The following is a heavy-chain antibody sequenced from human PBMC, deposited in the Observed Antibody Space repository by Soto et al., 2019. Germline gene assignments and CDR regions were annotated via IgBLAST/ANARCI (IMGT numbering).Heavy chain of an antibody. CDR1: GGSISSGGYY. D-gene: IGHD3-16*02. CDR3: ARTYYDYVWGSYRYKAGGAEYFQH. V-gene: IGHV4-31*03. CDR2: IYYSGST. Sequence: QVQLQESGPGLVKPSQTLSLTCTVSGGSISSGGYYWSWIRQHPGKGLEWIGYIYYSGSTYYNPSLKRRFTISVDTSKNQFSLKLSSVTAADTAVYYCARTYYDYVWGSYRYKAGGAEYFQHWGQGTLVTVSS. J-gene: IGHJ1*01.